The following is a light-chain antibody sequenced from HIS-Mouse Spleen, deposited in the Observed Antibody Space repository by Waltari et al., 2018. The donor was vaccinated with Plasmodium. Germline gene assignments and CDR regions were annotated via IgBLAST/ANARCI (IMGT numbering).Light chain of an antibody. V-gene: IGLV2-23*01. CDR2: EGS. Sequence: QSALTQPASVSGSPGQSITISCTATSSDAGSYNLVAWYQQHPGKAPKLRIYEGSKRPSGVSNRFSGSKSGNTASLTISGLQAEDEADYYCCSYAGSSTNWVFGGGTKLTVL. J-gene: IGLJ3*02. CDR1: SSDAGSYNL. CDR3: CSYAGSSTNWV.